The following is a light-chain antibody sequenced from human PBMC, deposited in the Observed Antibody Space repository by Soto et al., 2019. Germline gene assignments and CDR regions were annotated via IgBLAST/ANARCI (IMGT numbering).Light chain of an antibody. CDR2: EVS. Sequence: QSALTQPASVSGSPGQSITISCTGTSTDIGGYNYVYWYQQHPGKAPKLMIYEVSNRPSGVSNRFSGSKSGNTASLTISGLQAEDEADYYCSSYTTSSALLVFGGGTKVTVL. V-gene: IGLV2-14*01. J-gene: IGLJ3*02. CDR1: STDIGGYNY. CDR3: SSYTTSSALLV.